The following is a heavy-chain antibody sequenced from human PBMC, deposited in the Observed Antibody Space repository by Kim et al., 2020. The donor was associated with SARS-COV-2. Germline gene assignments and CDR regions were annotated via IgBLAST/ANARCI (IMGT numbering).Heavy chain of an antibody. CDR3: ARGYVSGGVYYFDY. V-gene: IGHV4-39*01. J-gene: IGHJ4*02. CDR2: FYYTGNT. D-gene: IGHD3-3*01. CDR1: GGSISSSRYY. Sequence: SETLSLTCTVSGGSISSSRYYWGWIRQPPGKGLEWIGTFYYTGNTYYTPSLKSRVTISVDPSKNQFSLKLSSVTAADTAVYYCARGYVSGGVYYFDYWGRGTLVTVSS.